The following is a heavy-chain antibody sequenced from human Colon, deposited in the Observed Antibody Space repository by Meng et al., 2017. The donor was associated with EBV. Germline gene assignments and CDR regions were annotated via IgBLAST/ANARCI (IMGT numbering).Heavy chain of an antibody. CDR2: IYHSGST. Sequence: QVEHDEWRPGMFDPSGTLPLPLAGSVGSLNSRHGWSWIRQPPGKGLEWIGEIYHSGSTNYNPSLKSRVTISVDESKNQFSLRLSSVTAADTAVYYCARVGAYCGGDCYHPRWGQGTLVTVSS. V-gene: IGHV4-4*02. CDR1: VGSLNSRHG. D-gene: IGHD2-21*02. J-gene: IGHJ4*02. CDR3: ARVGAYCGGDCYHPR.